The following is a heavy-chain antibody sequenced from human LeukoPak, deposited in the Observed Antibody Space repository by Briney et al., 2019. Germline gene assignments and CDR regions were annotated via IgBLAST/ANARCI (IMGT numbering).Heavy chain of an antibody. V-gene: IGHV5-51*01. CDR1: GYNFNNYW. D-gene: IGHD5-18*01. CDR3: ARHRRGGYSYGPQSSDY. Sequence: GESLKISCKGSGYNFNNYWIGWVRQMPGKGLEWMGIIYPGDSDTRYSPSFQGQVTISADKSISTAYLQWSSLKASDTAMYYCARHRRGGYSYGPQSSDYWGQGTLVTVSS. CDR2: IYPGDSDT. J-gene: IGHJ4*02.